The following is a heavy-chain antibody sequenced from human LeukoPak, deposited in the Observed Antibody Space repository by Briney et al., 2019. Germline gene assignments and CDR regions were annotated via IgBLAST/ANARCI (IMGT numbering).Heavy chain of an antibody. Sequence: GGSLRLSCAASGFTFSSYGVHWVRQAPGKGLEWVAVISYDGSNKYYADSVKGRFTISRDNSKNTLYLQMNSLRAEDTAVYYCAKKAYYGSGSYQLDYWGQGPLVTVSS. D-gene: IGHD3-10*01. CDR1: GFTFSSYG. CDR2: ISYDGSNK. V-gene: IGHV3-30*18. CDR3: AKKAYYGSGSYQLDY. J-gene: IGHJ4*02.